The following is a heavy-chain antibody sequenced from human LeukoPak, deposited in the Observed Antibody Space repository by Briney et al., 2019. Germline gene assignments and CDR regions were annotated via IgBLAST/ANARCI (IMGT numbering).Heavy chain of an antibody. CDR3: VRDLT. V-gene: IGHV3-64D*06. Sequence: GGSLRLSCSASGFTFSRSTMHWVRQAPGKGPEFVSGISDNGDNTYYADSVKVRFTISRDNSKNMLHLQMSSLRPEDTAVYYCVRDLTWGQGTLVTVSS. J-gene: IGHJ5*02. CDR2: ISDNGDNT. CDR1: GFTFSRST.